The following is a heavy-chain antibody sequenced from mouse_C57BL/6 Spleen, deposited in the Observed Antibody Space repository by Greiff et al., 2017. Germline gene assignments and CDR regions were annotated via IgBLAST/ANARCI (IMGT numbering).Heavy chain of an antibody. D-gene: IGHD6-1*01. CDR1: GYTFTSSW. J-gene: IGHJ4*01. CDR2: IDPSDSYP. V-gene: IGHV1-69*01. CDR3: ARSLYQDAMDD. Sequence: QVQLQQPGAELVMPGASVKLSCKASGYTFTSSWMHWVKQRPGPGLEWIGEIDPSDSYPNYNPKFKGKSTLTVDNSSSTASMQLRSRTSEDVAVYYSARSLYQDAMDDWGQGTSVTVSS.